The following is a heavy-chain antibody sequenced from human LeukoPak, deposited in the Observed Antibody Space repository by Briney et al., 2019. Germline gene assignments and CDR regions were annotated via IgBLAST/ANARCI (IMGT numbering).Heavy chain of an antibody. CDR3: ATAPKYYYDSSGYYYSGY. Sequence: GASVKVPCKVSGYTLTELSMHWVRQAPGKGLEWMGGFDPEDGETIYAQKFQGRVTMTEDTSTDTAYMELSSLRSEDTAVYYCATAPKYYYDSSGYYYSGYWGQGTLVTVSS. CDR2: FDPEDGET. D-gene: IGHD3-22*01. V-gene: IGHV1-24*01. CDR1: GYTLTELS. J-gene: IGHJ4*02.